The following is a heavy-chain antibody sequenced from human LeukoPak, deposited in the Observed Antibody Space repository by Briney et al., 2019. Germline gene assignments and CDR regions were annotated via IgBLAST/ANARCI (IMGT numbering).Heavy chain of an antibody. CDR2: IYSGGST. Sequence: GGSLRLSCAASGFTVSSNYMSWVRQAPGKGLEWVSVIYSGGSTYYADSVKGRFTISRDNSKNTLYLQMNSLRDDDTAVYYCATDQRYAFDHWGQGSLVTVSS. CDR1: GFTVSSNY. V-gene: IGHV3-66*01. J-gene: IGHJ4*02. D-gene: IGHD3-9*01. CDR3: ATDQRYAFDH.